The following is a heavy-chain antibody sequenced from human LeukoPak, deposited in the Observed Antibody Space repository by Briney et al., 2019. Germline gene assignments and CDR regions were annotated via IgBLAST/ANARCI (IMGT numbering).Heavy chain of an antibody. CDR3: ARDRGGADDFWSGYYTGYFDY. Sequence: GGSLRLSCAASEFTVSSNYMTWVRQAPGKGLEWVSYISSSSSSIYYVDSVKGRFTISRDNAKNSLYLQMNSLRAEDTAVYYCARDRGGADDFWSGYYTGYFDYWGQGALVTVSS. V-gene: IGHV3-48*01. D-gene: IGHD3-3*01. J-gene: IGHJ4*02. CDR1: EFTVSSNY. CDR2: ISSSSSSI.